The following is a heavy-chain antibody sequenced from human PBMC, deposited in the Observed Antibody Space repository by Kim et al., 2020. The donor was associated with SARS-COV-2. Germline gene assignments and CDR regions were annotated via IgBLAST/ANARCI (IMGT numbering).Heavy chain of an antibody. CDR2: INPNSCGT. D-gene: IGHD2-2*01. CDR1: GYTFTGYY. V-gene: IGHV1-2*02. Sequence: ASVKVSCKASGYTFTGYYMHWVRQAPGQGLEWMGWINPNSCGTNYAQKFQGRVTMTSDTSISTAYMELSRLRSDDTAVYYCARAKGGYCSSTRCSSHYMDVWSKGTTVTVSS. J-gene: IGHJ6*03. CDR3: ARAKGGYCSSTRCSSHYMDV.